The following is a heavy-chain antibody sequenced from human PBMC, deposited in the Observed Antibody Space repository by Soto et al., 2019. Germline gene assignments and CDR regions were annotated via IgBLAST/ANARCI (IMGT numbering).Heavy chain of an antibody. D-gene: IGHD3-10*01. CDR3: AKGLTMVRGGDGPPAPYYFDY. CDR1: GFTFSSYA. Sequence: PGGSLRLSCAASGFTFSSYAMHWVRQAPGKGLEWVAVISYDGSNKYYADSVKGRFTISRDNSKNTLYLQMNSLRAEDTAVYYCAKGLTMVRGGDGPPAPYYFDYWGQGTLVTVSS. CDR2: ISYDGSNK. J-gene: IGHJ4*02. V-gene: IGHV3-30-3*01.